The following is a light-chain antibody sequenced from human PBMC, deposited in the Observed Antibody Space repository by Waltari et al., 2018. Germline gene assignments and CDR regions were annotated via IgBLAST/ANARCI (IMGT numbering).Light chain of an antibody. J-gene: IGKJ2*02. CDR1: QTIDY. V-gene: IGKV1-39*01. Sequence: QMTQSPSSLSASVGDRVTITCRASQTIDYLSWYQHKPGEAPKLLIYETSTLQSGVPTRVSGIKFGTTFILTISSLQPEDFATYFCPPNYDTPRTFGQGTKVDIK. CDR2: ETS. CDR3: PPNYDTPRT.